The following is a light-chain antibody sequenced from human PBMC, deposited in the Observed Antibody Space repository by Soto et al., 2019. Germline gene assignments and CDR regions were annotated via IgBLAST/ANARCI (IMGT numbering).Light chain of an antibody. Sequence: IVMTQSPATLSVSPGDRATLSCRASQSVRTNLAWYQLTPGQTPRLLIYDASTRATGVPARFSGTGSGTDFTLNISSLQSDDFAVYYCQKYNDWPPLTFGGGTKVEIK. J-gene: IGKJ4*01. CDR3: QKYNDWPPLT. V-gene: IGKV3-15*01. CDR1: QSVRTN. CDR2: DAS.